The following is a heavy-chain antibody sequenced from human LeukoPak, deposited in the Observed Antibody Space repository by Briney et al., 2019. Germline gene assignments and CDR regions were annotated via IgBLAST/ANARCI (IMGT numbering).Heavy chain of an antibody. CDR1: GGSINNSSHY. CDR2: IYYSGST. Sequence: PSETLSLTCTVSGGSINNSSHYWGWIRQPPGKGLEWIGSIYYSGSTYYKPSLKSRVTISMDTSQNHFSLKLGSATAADTAVYYCATYYYGSGRYCLDDWGQGTRVTVSS. V-gene: IGHV4-39*02. J-gene: IGHJ4*02. D-gene: IGHD3-10*01. CDR3: ATYYYGSGRYCLDD.